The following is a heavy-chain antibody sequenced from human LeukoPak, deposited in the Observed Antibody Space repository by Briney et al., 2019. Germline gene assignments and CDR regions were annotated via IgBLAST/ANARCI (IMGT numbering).Heavy chain of an antibody. Sequence: GGSLRLSCAASGFTFSSYWMHWIRQAPGKGLEWVSYISSSGSTIYYADSVKGRFTISRDNTKNSLYLQMNSLRAEDTAVYYCARQAHWSGYYSTGYYYYYMDVWGQGTTATVSS. CDR3: ARQAHWSGYYSTGYYYYYMDV. CDR2: ISSSGSTI. CDR1: GFTFSSYW. D-gene: IGHD3-3*01. J-gene: IGHJ6*03. V-gene: IGHV3-11*01.